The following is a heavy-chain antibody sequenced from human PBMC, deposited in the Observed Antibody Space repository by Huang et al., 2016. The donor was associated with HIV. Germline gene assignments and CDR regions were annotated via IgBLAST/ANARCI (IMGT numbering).Heavy chain of an antibody. V-gene: IGHV1-24*01. CDR2: FAPEHGET. Sequence: QVQLVQSVAEVKKPGASVKVSCKVSGYTLTEIYIHWVRQDPGKGLEWMGGFAPEHGETIYAQNFQGRDTMTEDTSTVTAYMELHSLRPEDTAVYYCAAGYDTYYDIWGQGTMVIASS. CDR3: AAGYDTYYDI. CDR1: GYTLTEIY. D-gene: IGHD2-21*01. J-gene: IGHJ3*02.